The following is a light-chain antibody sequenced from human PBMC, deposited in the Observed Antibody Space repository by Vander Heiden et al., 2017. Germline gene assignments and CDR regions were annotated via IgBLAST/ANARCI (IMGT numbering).Light chain of an antibody. J-gene: IGKJ4*01. Sequence: DIQMTQSPSSLSASVGDRVTITCRASQSISSYLNWYQQKPGKAPKLLIYAASSLQSGVPSRFSGSGSGTDFTLTISSLQPEDFATYYCQQSDSTALTFGAGTKVEIK. V-gene: IGKV1-39*01. CDR1: QSISSY. CDR2: AAS. CDR3: QQSDSTALT.